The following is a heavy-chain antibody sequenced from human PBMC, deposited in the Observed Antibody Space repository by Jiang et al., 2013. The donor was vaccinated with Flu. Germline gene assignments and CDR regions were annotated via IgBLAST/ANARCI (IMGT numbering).Heavy chain of an antibody. J-gene: IGHJ5*02. D-gene: IGHD6-19*01. CDR3: AKVVAATEYNWFDP. CDR2: INPKSGGT. V-gene: IGHV1-2*02. CDR1: GYTFTGYY. Sequence: GAEVKKPGASVKVSCKASGYTFTGYYMHWVRQAPGQGLEWMGWINPKSGGTNYAQKFQGRVTMTRDTSISTAYMELSRLRSDDTAVYYCAKVVAATEYNWFDPRGQGTLVTVSS.